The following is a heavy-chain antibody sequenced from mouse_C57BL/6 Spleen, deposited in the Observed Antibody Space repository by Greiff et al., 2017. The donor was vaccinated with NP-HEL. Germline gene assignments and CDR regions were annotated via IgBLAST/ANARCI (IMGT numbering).Heavy chain of an antibody. V-gene: IGHV1-26*01. CDR2: INPNNGGT. CDR1: GYTFTDYY. J-gene: IGHJ1*03. D-gene: IGHD2-2*01. Sequence: VQLQQSGPELVKPGASVKISCKASGYTFTDYYMNWVKQSHGKSLEWIGDINPNNGGTRYNQKFKGKATLTVEKSSSTAYMELRSLTSEDSAVYYCARRTFNGYDGAWYFDVWGTGTTVTVSS. CDR3: ARRTFNGYDGAWYFDV.